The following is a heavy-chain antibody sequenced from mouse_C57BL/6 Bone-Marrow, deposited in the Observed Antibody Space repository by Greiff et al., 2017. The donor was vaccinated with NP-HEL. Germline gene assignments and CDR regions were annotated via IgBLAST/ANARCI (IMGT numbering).Heavy chain of an antibody. V-gene: IGHV1-82*01. CDR1: GYAFSSSW. Sequence: QVQLQQSGPELVKPGASVKISCKASGYAFSSSWMNWVKQRPGKGLEWIGRIYPGDGDTNYNGKFKGKATLTADKSSSTAYMQLSSLTSYDSAVYFCARPPTGWYFDVWGTGTTVTVSS. CDR2: IYPGDGDT. J-gene: IGHJ1*03. D-gene: IGHD4-1*01. CDR3: ARPPTGWYFDV.